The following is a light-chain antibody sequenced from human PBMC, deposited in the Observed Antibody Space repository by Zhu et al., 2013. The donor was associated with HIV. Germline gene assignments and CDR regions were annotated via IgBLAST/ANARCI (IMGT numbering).Light chain of an antibody. CDR1: NSNIGTSH. Sequence: QSVLTQPPSASGTPGQRVTISCSGSNSNIGTSHVYWYQQVPGMAPKLLIYMTDQRPPGVPDRFSASKSGTSASLAITGLQADDEADYYCQSYDSTLSGSVFGGGTKLTVL. CDR3: QSYDSTLSGSV. J-gene: IGLJ3*02. CDR2: MTD. V-gene: IGLV1-47*01.